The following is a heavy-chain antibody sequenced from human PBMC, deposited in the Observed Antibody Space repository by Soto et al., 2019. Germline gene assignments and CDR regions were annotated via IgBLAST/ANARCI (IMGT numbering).Heavy chain of an antibody. D-gene: IGHD4-17*01. CDR1: GYNSSDFG. V-gene: IGHV1-18*04. CDR2: ISGKNGNT. Sequence: AAVKVSCKASGYNSSDFGITGVRQAPGQGLEWMGWISGKNGNTNYAQKVHGRVTLTADTSTRTAYMEMRALTSDDTGIYYCARSDYYEDTGTFENWGQGPPATVSS. J-gene: IGHJ4*02. CDR3: ARSDYYEDTGTFEN.